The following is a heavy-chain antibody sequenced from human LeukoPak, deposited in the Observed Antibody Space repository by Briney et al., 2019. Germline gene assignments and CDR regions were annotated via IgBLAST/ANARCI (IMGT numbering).Heavy chain of an antibody. CDR1: GGTFSSYA. D-gene: IGHD2-2*03. CDR3: ARESGYCSSTSCFPKTNWFDP. Sequence: GASVKVSCKASGGTFSSYAISWVRQAPGQGLEWMGGIIPIFGTANYAQKFQGRVTITTDESTSTAYMELSSLGSEDTAVYYCARESGYCSSTSCFPKTNWFDPWGQGTLVTVSS. CDR2: IIPIFGTA. V-gene: IGHV1-69*05. J-gene: IGHJ5*02.